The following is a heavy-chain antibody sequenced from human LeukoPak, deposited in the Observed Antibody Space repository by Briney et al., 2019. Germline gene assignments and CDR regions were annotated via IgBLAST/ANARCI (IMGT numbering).Heavy chain of an antibody. V-gene: IGHV3-21*01. CDR2: ISSSRSDI. D-gene: IGHD3-10*01. Sequence: GGSLRLSCAASGFIFSRYCLNWVRQAPGKGLEWVSSISSSRSDIYYADSVKGRFTISRDNAKNSLYLQMNSLRAEDTAVYYCARSYGSGTPSDYWGQGTLVTISS. CDR3: ARSYGSGTPSDY. J-gene: IGHJ4*02. CDR1: GFIFSRYC.